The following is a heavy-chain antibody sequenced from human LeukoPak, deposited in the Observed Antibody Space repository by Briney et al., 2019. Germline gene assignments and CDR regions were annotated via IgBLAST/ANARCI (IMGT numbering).Heavy chain of an antibody. V-gene: IGHV1-69*04. CDR2: FIPTLDVA. CDR3: ARDLPPCTGGSCYSNAFDL. CDR1: GGTFSSYS. Sequence: GASVKVSCKASGGTFSSYSISWVRQAPGQGLEWVGRFIPTLDVANYPQKFQARLTITADKSTGTAYMELSSLRSADTAVYYCARDLPPCTGGSCYSNAFDLWGQGTMVTVSS. J-gene: IGHJ3*01. D-gene: IGHD2-15*01.